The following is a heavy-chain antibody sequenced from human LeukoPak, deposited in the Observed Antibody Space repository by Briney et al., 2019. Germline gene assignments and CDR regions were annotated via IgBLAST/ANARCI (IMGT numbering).Heavy chain of an antibody. J-gene: IGHJ4*02. Sequence: GRSLRLSCAASGFTFSSRWMSWVRQAPGKGLEWVGNIKPDGSEKYYVDSLKGRFIISRDNAKNSLYLQMNSLRAEDVAVYYCAKYFYDGSGTHYFDYWGQGTPVTVSS. D-gene: IGHD3-22*01. V-gene: IGHV3-7*01. CDR1: GFTFSSRW. CDR3: AKYFYDGSGTHYFDY. CDR2: IKPDGSEK.